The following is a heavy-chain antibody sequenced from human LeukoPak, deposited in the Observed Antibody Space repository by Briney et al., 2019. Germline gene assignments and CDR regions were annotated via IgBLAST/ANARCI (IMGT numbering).Heavy chain of an antibody. D-gene: IGHD3-3*01. CDR3: ARIGVVSDGAFDI. J-gene: IGHJ3*02. V-gene: IGHV3-13*04. CDR2: IGTAGDT. Sequence: PGGSLRLSCAAPGFTFRSYDMHWVRQATGKGLEWVSAIGTAGDTYYPGSVKGRFTISRENAKNSLYLQMNSRRAGDTAVYYCARIGVVSDGAFDIWGQGTMVTVSS. CDR1: GFTFRSYD.